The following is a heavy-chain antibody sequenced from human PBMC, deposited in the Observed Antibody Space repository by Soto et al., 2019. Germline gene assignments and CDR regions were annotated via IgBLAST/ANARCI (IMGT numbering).Heavy chain of an antibody. V-gene: IGHV1-46*01. CDR3: ARDYRDVYYYDSSGYYGPPDY. CDR2: INPSGGST. D-gene: IGHD3-22*01. Sequence: QVQLVQSGAEVKKPGASVKVSCKASGYTFTSYYMHWVRQAPGQGLEWMGIINPSGGSTSYAQKFQGRVTMTRDTFTSTVYLELSSRRSEDTAVYYCARDYRDVYYYDSSGYYGPPDYWGQGTLVTVSS. J-gene: IGHJ4*02. CDR1: GYTFTSYY.